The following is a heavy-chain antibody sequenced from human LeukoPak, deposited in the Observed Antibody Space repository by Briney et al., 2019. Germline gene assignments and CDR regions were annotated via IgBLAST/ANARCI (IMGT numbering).Heavy chain of an antibody. CDR1: GFIFSSYA. CDR3: AASIETRGDY. J-gene: IGHJ4*02. V-gene: IGHV3-30-3*01. CDR2: ISYDGSNK. Sequence: GGSLRLSCAASGFIFSSYAMHWVRQAPGKGLEWVAVISYDGSNKYYADSVKGRFTISRDNSKNTLYLQMNSLRAEDTAVYYCAASIETRGDYWGQGTLVTVSS. D-gene: IGHD6-6*01.